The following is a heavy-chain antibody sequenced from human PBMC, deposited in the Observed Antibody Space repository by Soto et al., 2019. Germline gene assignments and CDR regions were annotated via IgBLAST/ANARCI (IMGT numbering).Heavy chain of an antibody. D-gene: IGHD1-26*01. Sequence: EVQLLESGGGLVQPGGSLRLSCAASGFTFSIYAMSWVRQAPGKGLEWVSAISVSGGGTYYADSVQGRFTISRDNPNNTLSLQLNSLRAEDTAVYYCAELLGKTSLFDYWGQGPLVTVSS. CDR2: ISVSGGGT. J-gene: IGHJ4*02. CDR3: AELLGKTSLFDY. CDR1: GFTFSIYA. V-gene: IGHV3-23*01.